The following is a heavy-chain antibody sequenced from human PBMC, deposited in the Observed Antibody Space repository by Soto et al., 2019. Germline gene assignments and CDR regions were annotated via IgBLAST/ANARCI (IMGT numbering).Heavy chain of an antibody. CDR1: GFTFSSYV. D-gene: IGHD2-15*01. Sequence: EVQLWESGGGFVQPGGSLRLSCAVSGFTFSSYVMSWVRQAPGKGLEWGSAISGTGGTYYADSVKGRFTISRDNSKNALYLQMNSLRDEDTAVYYCAKDRRGAYCSGGTCYSPDYWGQGTLVIVSS. J-gene: IGHJ4*02. V-gene: IGHV3-23*01. CDR2: ISGTGGT. CDR3: AKDRRGAYCSGGTCYSPDY.